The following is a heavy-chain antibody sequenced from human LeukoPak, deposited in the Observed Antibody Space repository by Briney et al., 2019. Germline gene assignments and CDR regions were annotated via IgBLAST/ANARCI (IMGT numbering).Heavy chain of an antibody. CDR1: GGSFSSYY. CDR2: IHYAGST. Sequence: SETLSLTCTVSGGSFSSYYWSWIRQPPGKGLEYIGNIHYAGSTKYNASLKSRVTISAVTSKNQFSLKLRSVIAPDTAVYYCASLEPSGIYPRGEGVLVTVSS. V-gene: IGHV4-59*08. J-gene: IGHJ5*02. CDR3: ASLEPSGIYP. D-gene: IGHD1-14*01.